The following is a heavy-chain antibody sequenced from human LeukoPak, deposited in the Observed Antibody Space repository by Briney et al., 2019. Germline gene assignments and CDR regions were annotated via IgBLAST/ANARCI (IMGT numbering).Heavy chain of an antibody. Sequence: ASVKVSCKASGGTFSSYAISWVRQAPGQGLEWMGWISAYNGNTNYAQKLQGRVTMTTDTSTSTAYMELRSLRSDDTAVYYCAREGYDILTGPTYNWFDPWGQGTLVTVSS. D-gene: IGHD3-9*01. V-gene: IGHV1-18*01. J-gene: IGHJ5*02. CDR2: ISAYNGNT. CDR1: GGTFSSYA. CDR3: AREGYDILTGPTYNWFDP.